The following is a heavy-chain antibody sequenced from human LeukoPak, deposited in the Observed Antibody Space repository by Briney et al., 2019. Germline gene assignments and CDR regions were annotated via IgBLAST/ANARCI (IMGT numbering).Heavy chain of an antibody. CDR2: INLNSGGT. Sequence: GASVKVSCKASGYTFTGYYMHWVRQAPGQGLEWMGWINLNSGGTNYAQKFQGRVTMTRDTSISTAYMELSRLRSDDTAVYYCASVAYEDYYFDYWGQGTLVTVSS. CDR1: GYTFTGYY. V-gene: IGHV1-2*02. J-gene: IGHJ4*02. D-gene: IGHD3-16*01. CDR3: ASVAYEDYYFDY.